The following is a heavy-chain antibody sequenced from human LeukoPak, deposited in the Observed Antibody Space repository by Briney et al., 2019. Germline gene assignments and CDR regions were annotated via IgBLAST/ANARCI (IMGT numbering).Heavy chain of an antibody. CDR3: ARGRYKYPFDY. CDR2: INHSGST. J-gene: IGHJ4*02. D-gene: IGHD3-16*02. CDR1: GGSFSGYY. Sequence: SETLSLXCAVYGGSFSGYYWSWIRQPPGKGLEWIGEINHSGSTNYNPSLKSRVTISVDTSKNQFSLKLSSVTAADTAVYYCARGRYKYPFDYWGQGTLVTVSS. V-gene: IGHV4-34*01.